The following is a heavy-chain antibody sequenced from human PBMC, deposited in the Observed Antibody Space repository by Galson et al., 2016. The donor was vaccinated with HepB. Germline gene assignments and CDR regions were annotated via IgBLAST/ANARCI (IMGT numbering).Heavy chain of an antibody. Sequence: SLRLSCAASGFIFSSYSMNWVRQAPGKGPEWVSYISSSSSTIYYADSVKGRFTISRDNAKNSLHLQMNSLRDEDTAVYYCARDIKDSSAWYGLVFWSNFDHWGQGTLVTVSS. CDR2: ISSSSSTI. CDR1: GFIFSSYS. V-gene: IGHV3-48*02. CDR3: ARDIKDSSAWYGLVFWSNFDH. D-gene: IGHD6-19*01. J-gene: IGHJ4*02.